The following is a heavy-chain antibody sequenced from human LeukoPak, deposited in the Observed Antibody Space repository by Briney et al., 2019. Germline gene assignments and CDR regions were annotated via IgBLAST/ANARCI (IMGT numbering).Heavy chain of an antibody. D-gene: IGHD6-25*01. CDR3: AAGRYSSGWYSDS. J-gene: IGHJ4*02. V-gene: IGHV1-69*04. CDR1: GGTFSSYA. CDR2: IIPILGIA. Sequence: GSSVKVSCKASGGTFSSYAISWERQAPGQGLEWMGRIIPILGIANYAQKFQGRVTITADKSTSTVFMELTSLRSEDTAVYYCAAGRYSSGWYSDSWGQGTLVTVSS.